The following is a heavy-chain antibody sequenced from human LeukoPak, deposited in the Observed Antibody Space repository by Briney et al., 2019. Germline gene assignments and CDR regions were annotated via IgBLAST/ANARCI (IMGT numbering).Heavy chain of an antibody. CDR3: ARGQGDALYFDY. J-gene: IGHJ4*02. CDR2: IYHSGST. Sequence: SQTLSLTCTVSGGSINSGGYSWSWIRQPPGKGLEWIGYIYHSGSTYYNPSLKSRVTISVDRSKNQFSLKLSSVTAADTAVYYCARGQGDALYFDYWGQGTLVTVSS. CDR1: GGSINSGGYS. D-gene: IGHD5-24*01. V-gene: IGHV4-30-2*01.